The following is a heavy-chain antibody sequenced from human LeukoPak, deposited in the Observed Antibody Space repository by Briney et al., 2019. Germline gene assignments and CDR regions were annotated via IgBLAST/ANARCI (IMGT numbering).Heavy chain of an antibody. CDR2: INPNSGGT. CDR3: ARDPYSSSWFDY. Sequence: ASVKVSCKASGYTXTGYDMHAVRQAPGQRLEWMGWINPNSGGTNYAQKVQGRVTRTRDKSISTAYMELSRLRSADMAVYYSARDPYSSSWFDYWGQGTLVTVSS. J-gene: IGHJ4*02. V-gene: IGHV1-2*02. CDR1: GYTXTGYD. D-gene: IGHD6-13*01.